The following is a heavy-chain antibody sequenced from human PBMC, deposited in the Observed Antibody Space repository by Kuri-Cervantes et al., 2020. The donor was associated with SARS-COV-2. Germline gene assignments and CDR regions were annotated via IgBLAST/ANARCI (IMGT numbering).Heavy chain of an antibody. CDR2: ISGSGGST. V-gene: IGHV3-23*01. D-gene: IGHD6-19*01. CDR1: GFTFSSYA. J-gene: IGHJ6*02. Sequence: GGSLRLSCAASGFTFSSYAMSWVRQAPGKGLEWVSAISGSGGSTYYADSVKGRFTISRDNSKNTLYLQMNSLRAEDTAVYYCAKDIRGWYRDLYYYGMDVWGRGTTVTVSS. CDR3: AKDIRGWYRDLYYYGMDV.